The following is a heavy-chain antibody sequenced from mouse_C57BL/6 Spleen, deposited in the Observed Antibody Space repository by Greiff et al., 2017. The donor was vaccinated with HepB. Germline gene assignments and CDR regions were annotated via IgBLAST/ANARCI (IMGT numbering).Heavy chain of an antibody. Sequence: QVQLQQPGAELVKPGASVKLSCKASGYTYTSYWMQWVKQRPGQGLEWIGEIDPSDSYTNYNQKFKGKATLTVDTSSSTAYMQLSSLTSEDSAVYYCASRTGTSGHYWGQGTTLTVSS. D-gene: IGHD4-1*01. CDR2: IDPSDSYT. CDR3: ASRTGTSGHY. CDR1: GYTYTSYW. V-gene: IGHV1-50*01. J-gene: IGHJ2*01.